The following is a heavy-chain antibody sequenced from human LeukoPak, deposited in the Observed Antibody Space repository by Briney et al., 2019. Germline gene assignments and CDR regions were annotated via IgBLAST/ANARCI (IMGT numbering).Heavy chain of an antibody. CDR2: IIPILGIA. CDR1: GGTFSSYA. D-gene: IGHD2-15*01. J-gene: IGHJ3*02. CDR3: ARKQGAGSWYAFDI. Sequence: ASVKVSCKASGGTFSSYAISWVRQAPGQGLEWMGRIIPILGIANYAQKFQGRVTITADKSTSTAYMELSSLRSEDTAVYYCARKQGAGSWYAFDIWGQGTMVTVSS. V-gene: IGHV1-69*04.